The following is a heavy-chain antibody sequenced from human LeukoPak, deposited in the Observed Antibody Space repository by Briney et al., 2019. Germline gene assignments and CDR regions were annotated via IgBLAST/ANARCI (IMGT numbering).Heavy chain of an antibody. V-gene: IGHV4-4*02. J-gene: IGHJ4*02. CDR2: VHLSGTS. CDR1: GGSILTTNW. CDR3: ARESGAFSPFGF. Sequence: PSETLSLTCAVSGGSILTTNWWSWVRQPPGKGLEWIGEVHLSGTSNYNPSLKGRVSMSIDKSKNQLSLKLTSVTAADTAMYYCARESGAFSPFGFWGQGTLVTVSS. D-gene: IGHD1-26*01.